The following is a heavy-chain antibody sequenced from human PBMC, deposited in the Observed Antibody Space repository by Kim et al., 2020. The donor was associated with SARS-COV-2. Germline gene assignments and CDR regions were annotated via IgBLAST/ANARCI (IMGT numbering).Heavy chain of an antibody. CDR1: GFTLGDYA. D-gene: IGHD3-22*01. J-gene: IGHJ3*02. CDR2: ISWNSAYI. Sequence: GGSLRLSCAASGFTLGDYAMHWVRQAPGKGLEYVSGISWNSAYIGYADSVKGRFTISRDNAKNSLFLQMNSLRAEDTALYYCARDIYYDSSGFYGRAAFDIWGQGTLVTVSS. CDR3: ARDIYYDSSGFYGRAAFDI. V-gene: IGHV3-9*01.